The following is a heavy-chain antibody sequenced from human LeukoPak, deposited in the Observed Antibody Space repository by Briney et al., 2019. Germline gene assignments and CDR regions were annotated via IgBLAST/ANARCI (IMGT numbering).Heavy chain of an antibody. J-gene: IGHJ4*02. CDR2: IYYSGST. CDR1: GFTFSSFS. Sequence: GSLRLSCAASGFTFSSFSMNWVRQPPGKGLEWIGSIYYSGSTYYNPSLKSRVTISVDTSKNQFSLKLSSVTAADTAVYYCARDRWSQFYFDYWGQGTLVTVSS. V-gene: IGHV4-39*07. D-gene: IGHD4-23*01. CDR3: ARDRWSQFYFDY.